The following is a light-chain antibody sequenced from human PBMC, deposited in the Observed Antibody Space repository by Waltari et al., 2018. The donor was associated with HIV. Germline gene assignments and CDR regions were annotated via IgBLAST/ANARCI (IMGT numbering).Light chain of an antibody. CDR3: QQYDNWLS. V-gene: IGKV3-15*01. Sequence: VMTQSPATPSVSPGARATLSCRASHSVTSNLAWYQLKPGQAPRLLMYGASTRATGIPARFSGSGSGTEFTLTISILQSEDFAVYVCQQYDNWLSFGGGTKVEIK. CDR1: HSVTSN. CDR2: GAS. J-gene: IGKJ4*01.